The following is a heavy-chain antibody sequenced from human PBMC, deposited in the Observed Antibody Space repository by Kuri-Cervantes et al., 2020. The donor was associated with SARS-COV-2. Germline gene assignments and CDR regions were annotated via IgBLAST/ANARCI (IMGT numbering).Heavy chain of an antibody. V-gene: IGHV3-9*01. CDR2: MSWNSGSI. CDR1: GFTFDDYA. J-gene: IGHJ4*02. CDR3: ARVFYRDYRTKRHSMAGYYFDY. D-gene: IGHD3-16*01. Sequence: GGSLRLSCAASGFTFDDYAMHWVRQAPGKGLEWVSGMSWNSGSIGYADSVKGRFTISRDNAKNSLYLQMNSLRADDTAAYYCARVFYRDYRTKRHSMAGYYFDYWGQGTLVTVSS.